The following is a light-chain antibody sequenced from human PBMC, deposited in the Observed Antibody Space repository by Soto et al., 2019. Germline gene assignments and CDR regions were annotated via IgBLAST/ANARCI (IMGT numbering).Light chain of an antibody. V-gene: IGLV1-36*01. CDR2: FDD. Sequence: QSVLTQPPSVSAAPRQRGTISCSGSSSNIGNNAVNWYQHVPGKAPKLLIHFDDRVPSGTPDRFSGSKSGTSASLVISGLQSEDEADYYCAAWDDSLNGPLFGGGTQLTVL. J-gene: IGLJ3*02. CDR1: SSNIGNNA. CDR3: AAWDDSLNGPL.